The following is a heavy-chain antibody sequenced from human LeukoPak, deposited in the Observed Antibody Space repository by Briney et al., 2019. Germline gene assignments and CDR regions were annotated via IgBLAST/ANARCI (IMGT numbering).Heavy chain of an antibody. J-gene: IGHJ4*02. CDR2: ISSSSSYI. CDR1: GFTFSSYS. V-gene: IGHV3-21*01. CDR3: ASNSGWTLFDY. Sequence: GGSLRLSCAASGFTFSSYSMNWVRQAPGKGLEWVSSISSSSSYIYYTDSVKGRFTISRDNAKNSLYLQMNSLRAEDTAVYYCASNSGWTLFDYWGQGTLVTVSS. D-gene: IGHD6-19*01.